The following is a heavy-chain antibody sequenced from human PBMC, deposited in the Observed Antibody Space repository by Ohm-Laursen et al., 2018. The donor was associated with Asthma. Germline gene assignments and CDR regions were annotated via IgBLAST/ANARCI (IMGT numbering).Heavy chain of an antibody. CDR1: GFTFSSYG. CDR2: IWYDGSNK. CDR3: ARDPTAMVSYYFDY. V-gene: IGHV3-33*01. J-gene: IGHJ4*02. Sequence: SLRLSCSASGFTFSSYGMHWVRQAPGKGLEWVAVIWYDGSNKYYADSVKGRFTISRDNSKNTLYLQMNSLRAEDTAVYYCARDPTAMVSYYFDYWGRGTLVTVSS. D-gene: IGHD5-18*01.